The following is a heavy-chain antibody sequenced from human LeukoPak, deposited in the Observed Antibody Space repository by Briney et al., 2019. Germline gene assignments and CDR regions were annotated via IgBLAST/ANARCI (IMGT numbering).Heavy chain of an antibody. D-gene: IGHD3-10*01. CDR3: ARIGGWFGGLLYPY. CDR1: GFTFSSYS. Sequence: PGGSLRLSCAASGFTFSSYSMNWVRQAPGKGLEWVSAVSNSGDRTTYAESVKGRSTISRDNSKNTLYLQMNSLRAEDTAVYYCARIGGWFGGLLYPYWGQGILVTVSS. J-gene: IGHJ4*02. V-gene: IGHV3-23*01. CDR2: VSNSGDRT.